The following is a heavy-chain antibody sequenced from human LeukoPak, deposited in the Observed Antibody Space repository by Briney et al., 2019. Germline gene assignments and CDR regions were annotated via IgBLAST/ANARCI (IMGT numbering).Heavy chain of an antibody. CDR1: GFTFSSYW. Sequence: GGSLRLSCAASGFTFSSYWMSWVRQAPGKGLEWVGNIKKGGSEKYYVDSVKGRFTISRDNAKNSLYLQMNSLRAEDTAVYYCARDGYSYVNDYWGQGTLVTVSS. CDR3: ARDGYSYVNDY. CDR2: IKKGGSEK. D-gene: IGHD5-18*01. J-gene: IGHJ4*02. V-gene: IGHV3-7*01.